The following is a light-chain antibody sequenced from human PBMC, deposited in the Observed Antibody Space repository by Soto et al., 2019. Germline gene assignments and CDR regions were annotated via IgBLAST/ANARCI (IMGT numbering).Light chain of an antibody. CDR3: QHYATSSWM. Sequence: EVVLTQSPGTLSLSPGERATLSCRASQSVGSMNLAWYQQKPGQTPRLLIYGASTRATGVPDRLSGGGSGTDFTLTISRLEPEDFAVYYCQHYATSSWMFGQGTKVDIK. V-gene: IGKV3-20*01. J-gene: IGKJ1*01. CDR1: QSVGSMN. CDR2: GAS.